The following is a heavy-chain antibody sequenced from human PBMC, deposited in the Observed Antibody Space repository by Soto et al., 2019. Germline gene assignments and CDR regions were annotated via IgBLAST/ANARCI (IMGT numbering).Heavy chain of an antibody. D-gene: IGHD3-10*01. J-gene: IGHJ5*02. CDR3: ARGVGSGTYYNQYNWFDP. CDR2: IITTYGTA. V-gene: IGHV1-69*05. Sequence: SVKVSCKASGGTFSSYAISWVRQAPGQGLEWMGWIITTYGTANYAQKLQGRVTMTTDASTSTAYVELRSLRSDDTAVYYCARGVGSGTYYNQYNWFDPWGQGTLVTVSS. CDR1: GGTFSSYA.